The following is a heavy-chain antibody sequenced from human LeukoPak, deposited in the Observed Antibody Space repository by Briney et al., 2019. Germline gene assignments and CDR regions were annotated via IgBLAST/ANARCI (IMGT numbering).Heavy chain of an antibody. CDR3: ATFITIFGVTGPQNWFDP. J-gene: IGHJ5*02. CDR2: IYYSGST. Sequence: SETLSLTCTVSGGSISSSSYYWGWIRQPPGKGLEWIGSIYYSGSTYYNPSLKSRVTISVDTSKNQFSLKLSSVTAADTAVYYCATFITIFGVTGPQNWFDPWGQGTLVTVSS. D-gene: IGHD3-3*01. V-gene: IGHV4-39*07. CDR1: GGSISSSSYY.